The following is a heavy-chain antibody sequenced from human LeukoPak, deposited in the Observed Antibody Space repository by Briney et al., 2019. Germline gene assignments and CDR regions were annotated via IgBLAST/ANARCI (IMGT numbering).Heavy chain of an antibody. D-gene: IGHD2-2*01. J-gene: IGHJ4*02. CDR1: GGSFSGYY. Sequence: SETLSLTCAVYGGSFSGYYWSWIRQPPGKGLEWIGEINHSGSANYNPSLKSRVTISVDTSKNQFSLKLSSVTAADTAVYYCARAPLYPYWGQGTLVTVSS. V-gene: IGHV4-34*01. CDR3: ARAPLYPY. CDR2: INHSGSA.